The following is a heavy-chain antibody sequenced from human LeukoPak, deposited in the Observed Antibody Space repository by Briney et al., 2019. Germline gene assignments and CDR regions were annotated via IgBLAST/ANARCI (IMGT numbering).Heavy chain of an antibody. CDR1: GFTFSDYF. CDR3: ARERQDTIVHSGAFDI. CDR2: IASDGSHT. D-gene: IGHD3-10*01. V-gene: IGHV3-30-3*01. J-gene: IGHJ3*02. Sequence: PGGSLRLSCAASGFTFSDYFMHWVRQAPGKGLEWVAVIASDGSHTFHVESVKGRFTISRDNSNNTLYLQMNSLRAEDTAVYFCARERQDTIVHSGAFDIWGQGTMVTVSS.